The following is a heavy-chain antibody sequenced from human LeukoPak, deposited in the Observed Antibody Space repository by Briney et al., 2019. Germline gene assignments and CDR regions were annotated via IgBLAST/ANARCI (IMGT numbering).Heavy chain of an antibody. J-gene: IGHJ3*02. D-gene: IGHD3-22*01. CDR2: INPSGGST. CDR1: GYTFTSYY. Sequence: ASVKVSCKASGYTFTSYYMHWVRQAPGQGLEEMGVINPSGGSTSYAQKFQGRVTMTRDTSTSTVYMELSSLRSEDTAVYYCARVKPNYYDSSAYGTFDIWGQGTMVTVSS. CDR3: ARVKPNYYDSSAYGTFDI. V-gene: IGHV1-46*01.